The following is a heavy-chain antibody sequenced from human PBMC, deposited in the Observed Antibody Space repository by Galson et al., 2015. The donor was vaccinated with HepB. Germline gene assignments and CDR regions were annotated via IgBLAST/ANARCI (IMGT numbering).Heavy chain of an antibody. V-gene: IGHV3-48*02. CDR3: ARDEYGDYSHEYFQH. CDR1: GFTFSSYS. Sequence: SLRLSCAASGFTFSSYSMNWVRQAPGKGLEWVSYISSSSSTIYYADSVKGRFTISRDNAKNSLYLQMDSLRDEDTAVYYCARDEYGDYSHEYFQHWGQGTLVTVSS. D-gene: IGHD4-17*01. J-gene: IGHJ1*01. CDR2: ISSSSSTI.